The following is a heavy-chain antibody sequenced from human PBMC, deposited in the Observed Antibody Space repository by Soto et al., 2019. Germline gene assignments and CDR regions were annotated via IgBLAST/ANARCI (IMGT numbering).Heavy chain of an antibody. CDR2: IYYSGST. CDR3: ARGVGGLWFGELSKYYYGMDV. J-gene: IGHJ6*02. CDR1: GGSISSGDYY. Sequence: SETLSLSCTVSGGSISSGDYYWSWIRQPPGKGLEWIGYIYYSGSTYYNPSLKSRVTISVDTSKNQFSLKLSSVTAADTAVYYCARGVGGLWFGELSKYYYGMDVWGQGTTVTVSS. V-gene: IGHV4-30-4*01. D-gene: IGHD3-10*01.